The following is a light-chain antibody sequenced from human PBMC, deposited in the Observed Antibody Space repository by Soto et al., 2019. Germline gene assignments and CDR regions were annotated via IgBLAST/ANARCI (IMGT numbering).Light chain of an antibody. CDR3: SSYTSSSTLVV. J-gene: IGLJ2*01. V-gene: IGLV2-14*01. CDR2: DVS. Sequence: QSALTQPASVSGSPGQSITISCTGTSSDVGGYNYVSWYQQHPGKAPKLMISDVSNRPSGVSNRFSGSKSGNTVSLTISGLQAEDEADYYCSSYTSSSTLVVFGGGTKLTVL. CDR1: SSDVGGYNY.